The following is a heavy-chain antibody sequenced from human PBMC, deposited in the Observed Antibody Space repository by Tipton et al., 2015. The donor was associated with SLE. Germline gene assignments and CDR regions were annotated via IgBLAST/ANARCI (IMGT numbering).Heavy chain of an antibody. D-gene: IGHD6-6*01. Sequence: SLRFSCAASGFTFSSYSMNWVRQAPGKGLEWVSSISSSSRYIYYADSVKGRFTISRDNSKNTLYLQMNSLRAEDTAVYYCAREGDSSSAPNYYYVDVWGKGTTVTVSS. V-gene: IGHV3-21*04. CDR3: AREGDSSSAPNYYYVDV. CDR1: GFTFSSYS. CDR2: ISSSSRYI. J-gene: IGHJ6*03.